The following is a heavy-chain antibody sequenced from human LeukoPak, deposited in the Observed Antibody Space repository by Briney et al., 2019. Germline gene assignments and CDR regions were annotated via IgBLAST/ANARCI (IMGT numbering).Heavy chain of an antibody. J-gene: IGHJ4*02. CDR1: RFTFSSYG. CDR3: AREGVQLWCFDY. Sequence: GGSLRLSCAASRFTFSSYGMHWVRQAPGKGLEWVAVISYDGSNKYYADSVKGRFTISRDNSKNTLYLQMNSLRAEDTAVYYCAREGVQLWCFDYWGQGTLVTVSS. V-gene: IGHV3-30*19. D-gene: IGHD5-18*01. CDR2: ISYDGSNK.